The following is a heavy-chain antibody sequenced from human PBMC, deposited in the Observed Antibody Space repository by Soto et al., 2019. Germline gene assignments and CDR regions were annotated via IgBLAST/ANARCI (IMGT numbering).Heavy chain of an antibody. J-gene: IGHJ4*02. CDR2: IKSDGSSI. V-gene: IGHV3-74*01. CDR3: VRGVTADY. CDR1: GFSSSSYW. Sequence: EVHLVESGGGFVQPGGSLRLSCAASGFSSSSYWMYWVRQAPGKGLVWVSRIKSDGSSISYADFAKGRFTMSRDNARNTLSLQMNSLRAEDTAVYYCVRGVTADYWGQGTLVTVSP.